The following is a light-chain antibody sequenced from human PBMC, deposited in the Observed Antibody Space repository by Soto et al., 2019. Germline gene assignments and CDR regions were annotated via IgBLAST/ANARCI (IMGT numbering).Light chain of an antibody. CDR3: SSYTSSSNLV. CDR1: SSDVGGYNY. V-gene: IGLV2-14*01. J-gene: IGLJ3*02. Sequence: QSALTQPASVSGSPGQSITISCTGTSSDVGGYNYVSWYQQHPGKAPKLMIYYVSNRPAGVSNCFSGSKSGNTDSLTISGLQSEDEAYYYCSSYTSSSNLVFGGGTKLTVL. CDR2: YVS.